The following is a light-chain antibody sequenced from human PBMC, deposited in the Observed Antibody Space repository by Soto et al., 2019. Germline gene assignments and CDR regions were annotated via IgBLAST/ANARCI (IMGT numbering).Light chain of an antibody. CDR3: QQFTNLPIT. J-gene: IGKJ5*01. V-gene: IGKV1-9*01. CDR2: AAS. Sequence: IPVTQSPSSLSASVGDRVTFTCRASEDISSYLVWYQQKPGAAPKLLIYAASALHSGVPSRFSGSGSGTDFTLTICSLQPEDFTVYFCQQFTNLPITFCQGARPEIK. CDR1: EDISSY.